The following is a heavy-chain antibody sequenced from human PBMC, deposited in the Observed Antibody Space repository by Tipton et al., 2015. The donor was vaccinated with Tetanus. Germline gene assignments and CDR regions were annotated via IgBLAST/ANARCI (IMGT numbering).Heavy chain of an antibody. V-gene: IGHV4-4*07. CDR1: GVSISGYY. Sequence: TLSLTCTVSGVSISGYYWRWIRQPPGKGLEWIGRVDRSGTTTYNPSLKGRFTMSLDTSKNQFSLKLTSVTSADTAMYYCVRGSDIVVVPGVTRADWLDPWGQGTMVAVSS. CDR3: VRGSDIVVVPGVTRADWLDP. CDR2: VDRSGTT. J-gene: IGHJ5*02. D-gene: IGHD2-2*01.